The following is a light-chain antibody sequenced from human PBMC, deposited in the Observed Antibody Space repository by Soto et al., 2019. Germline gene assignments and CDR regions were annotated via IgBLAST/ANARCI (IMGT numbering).Light chain of an antibody. V-gene: IGKV3-20*01. CDR1: QRVSSSY. CDR3: QQYGASPPSWT. J-gene: IGKJ1*01. Sequence: ETVLTQSPGTLSLSPGERATLSCRASQRVSSSYLAWYQQIPGQAPRLLIYGASSRATGIPDRFSGSGSGTDFDLTISRMEPEDVAVYYCQQYGASPPSWTFGQGTKVEIK. CDR2: GAS.